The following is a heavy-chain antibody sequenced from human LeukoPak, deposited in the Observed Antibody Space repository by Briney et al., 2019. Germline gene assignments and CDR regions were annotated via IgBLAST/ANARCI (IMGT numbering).Heavy chain of an antibody. CDR3: ARTSLGAFDY. J-gene: IGHJ4*02. Sequence: SGPALVKPTQTLTLTCTFSGFSLSTSGMRVSWLRQPLGKALEWLARIDWDDDKFYSTSLKTRLTISKDTSKNEVVLTMTNMDPVDTATYYCARTSLGAFDYWGQGTLVTVSS. D-gene: IGHD1-26*01. CDR1: GFSLSTSGMR. V-gene: IGHV2-70*04. CDR2: IDWDDDK.